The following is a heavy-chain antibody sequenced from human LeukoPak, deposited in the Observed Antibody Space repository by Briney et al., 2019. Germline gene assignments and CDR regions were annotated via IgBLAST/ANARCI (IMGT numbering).Heavy chain of an antibody. D-gene: IGHD3-10*01. Sequence: GGSLRLSCAASGFTFSSYAMSWVRQAPGKGLEWVSAISGSGGSTYYADSVKGRFTISRDNSKNTLYLQMNSLRAEDTAVYYCAASITMVRGEEAFDIWGQGTMVTVSS. CDR2: ISGSGGST. CDR3: AASITMVRGEEAFDI. CDR1: GFTFSSYA. J-gene: IGHJ3*02. V-gene: IGHV3-23*01.